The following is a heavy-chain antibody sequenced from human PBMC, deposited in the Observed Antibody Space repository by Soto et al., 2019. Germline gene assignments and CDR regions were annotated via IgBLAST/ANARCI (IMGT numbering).Heavy chain of an antibody. CDR1: GFTFSTYA. V-gene: IGHV3-23*01. J-gene: IGHJ6*03. Sequence: EVQLLESGGGLVQPGGSLRLSCAASGFTFSTYAMSWVRQAPGKGLEWVSTITTSGGNTYYADSVQGRFTISRDNSKNALGLQMNSLRAEDTAVYYCAGRYCTNGVCYTSYYYYIDVWGKGTAVTVSS. CDR2: ITTSGGNT. D-gene: IGHD2-8*01. CDR3: AGRYCTNGVCYTSYYYYIDV.